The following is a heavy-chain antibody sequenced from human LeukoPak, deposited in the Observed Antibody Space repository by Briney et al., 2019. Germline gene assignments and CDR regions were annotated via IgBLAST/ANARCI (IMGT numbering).Heavy chain of an antibody. CDR3: ARYSAPGDTYGLLGIVS. J-gene: IGHJ4*02. CDR2: INPNSGGT. D-gene: IGHD5-18*01. V-gene: IGHV1-2*02. CDR1: GYTFTGYY. Sequence: ASVKVSCKASGYTFTGYYMHWVRQAHGQGLEWMGWINPNSGGTNNEKKFQGRGTMIRETSISTAYMELIRLTSDDTAVYYCARYSAPGDTYGLLGIVSWGQGTLVTVSS.